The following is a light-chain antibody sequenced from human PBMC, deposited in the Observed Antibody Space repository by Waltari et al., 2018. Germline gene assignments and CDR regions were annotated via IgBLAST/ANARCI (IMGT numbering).Light chain of an antibody. CDR2: AAS. J-gene: IGKJ1*01. CDR3: QQYYSHPPT. Sequence: AIRITQSPSSLSASTGDRVTITCRASQGISSYLAWYQQKPGKAPKFLMYAASTLQSGVPSRFSGSGSGTDFTLTISCLQSEDFASYYCQQYYSHPPTFGQGTKVDIK. CDR1: QGISSY. V-gene: IGKV1-8*01.